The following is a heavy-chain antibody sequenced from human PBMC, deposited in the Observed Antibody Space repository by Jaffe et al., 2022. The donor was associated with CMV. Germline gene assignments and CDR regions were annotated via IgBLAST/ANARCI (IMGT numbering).Heavy chain of an antibody. D-gene: IGHD6-19*01. CDR2: IYSADSDS. V-gene: IGHV5-51*01. J-gene: IGHJ4*02. CDR1: GYDFDNHW. Sequence: EVQLVQSGAEVRKPGESLKISCKASGYDFDNHWIGWVRQMPGKGLEWMGIIYSADSDSRYSRSFQGRVTMSVDRSITTAYLHWNSLRASDSAIYYCARRSGQRRGWRSEEGFDYWGQGTLVTVSS. CDR3: ARRSGQRRGWRSEEGFDY.